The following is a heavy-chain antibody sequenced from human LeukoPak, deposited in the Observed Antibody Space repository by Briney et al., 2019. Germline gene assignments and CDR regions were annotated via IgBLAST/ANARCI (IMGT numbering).Heavy chain of an antibody. D-gene: IGHD4-17*01. CDR3: AKDPMTTVTTTAY. V-gene: IGHV3-23*01. Sequence: GGSLRLSCAASGFTFSNYAMSWVRQAPGKGLEWVSAISGSDSSTYYADSVKGRFTISRDNSKNTLYLQMNSLRAEDTAVYYCAKDPMTTVTTTAYWGQGTLVIVSS. CDR1: GFTFSNYA. CDR2: ISGSDSST. J-gene: IGHJ4*02.